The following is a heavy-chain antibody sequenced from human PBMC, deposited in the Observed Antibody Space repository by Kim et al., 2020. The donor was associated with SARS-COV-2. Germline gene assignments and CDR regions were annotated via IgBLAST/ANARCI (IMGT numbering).Heavy chain of an antibody. CDR3: AQSYIETRGGGEKYYYYGMDV. V-gene: IGHV6-1*01. Sequence: SQTLSLTCAISGDSVSSNSAAWNWIRQSPSRGLEWLGRTYYRSKWYNDYAVSVKSRITINPDTSKNQFSLQLNSVTPEDTAVYYCAQSYIETRGGGEKYYYYGMDVWGQGTTVTVSS. J-gene: IGHJ6*02. D-gene: IGHD3-10*01. CDR2: TYYRSKWYN. CDR1: GDSVSSNSAA.